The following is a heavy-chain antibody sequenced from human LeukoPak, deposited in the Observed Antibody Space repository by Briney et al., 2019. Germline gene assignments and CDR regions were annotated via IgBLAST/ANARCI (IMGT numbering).Heavy chain of an antibody. CDR1: GYSFTNYW. CDR2: NYPGDSET. D-gene: IGHD1-26*01. Sequence: EYLKISCNGSGYSFTNYWIGWVRQMPGKGLEWKGINYPGDSETRYSPTFQGQVSVAAYKSISTAYLQWSSLTASDTAMYYCARPNYGGSYDCWYFDLWGRGTLVTVSS. V-gene: IGHV5-51*01. CDR3: ARPNYGGSYDCWYFDL. J-gene: IGHJ2*01.